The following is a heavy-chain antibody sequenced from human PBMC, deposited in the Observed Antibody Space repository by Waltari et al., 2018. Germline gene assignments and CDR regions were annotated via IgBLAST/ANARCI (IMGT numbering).Heavy chain of an antibody. CDR1: GGSLSSSSYY. D-gene: IGHD6-13*01. J-gene: IGHJ4*02. CDR3: AIGEYSSSWPDY. V-gene: IGHV4-39*07. CDR2: IYYSGST. Sequence: QLQLQESGPGLVKPSETLSLTCTVSGGSLSSSSYYWGWIRQPPGKGLEWIGSIYYSGSTYYNPSLKSRVTMSVDTSKNQFSLKLSSLRSEDTAVYYCAIGEYSSSWPDYWGQGTLVTVSS.